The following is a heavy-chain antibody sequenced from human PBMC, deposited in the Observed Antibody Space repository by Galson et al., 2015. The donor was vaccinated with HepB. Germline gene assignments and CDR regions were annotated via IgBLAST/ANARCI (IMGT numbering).Heavy chain of an antibody. CDR1: GYTFTSYA. Sequence: SVTVSCKASGYTFTSYAMHWVRQAPGQRLEWMGWINAGNGNTKYSQKFQGRVTITRDTSASTAYMELSSLRSEDTAVYYCARDLSGYSSGWYSGILDIWGQGTMVTVSS. V-gene: IGHV1-3*01. D-gene: IGHD6-19*01. J-gene: IGHJ3*02. CDR3: ARDLSGYSSGWYSGILDI. CDR2: INAGNGNT.